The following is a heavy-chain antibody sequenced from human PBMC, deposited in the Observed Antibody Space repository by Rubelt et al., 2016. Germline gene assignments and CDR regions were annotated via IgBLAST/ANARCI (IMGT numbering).Heavy chain of an antibody. J-gene: IGHJ4*02. V-gene: IGHV3-48*02. CDR2: ITSGSAI. CDR1: GFTFSTYT. D-gene: IGHD2-2*01. Sequence: EVQLVESGGGLVQPGGSLRLSCAASGFTFSTYTMNWVRQAPGKGLEWVSSITSGSAIYYADSVKGRFTNSRDNAKNSLYLQMNSLRDEDTAVYYCAREWATSTKELDYWGQGTLVTVSS. CDR3: AREWATSTKELDY.